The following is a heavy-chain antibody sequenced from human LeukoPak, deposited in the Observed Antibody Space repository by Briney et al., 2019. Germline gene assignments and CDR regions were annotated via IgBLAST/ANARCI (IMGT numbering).Heavy chain of an antibody. V-gene: IGHV1-69*04. CDR1: GGTFSSYA. D-gene: IGHD2-15*01. CDR3: ARGPPTYIVVVVAATRWDDAFDI. J-gene: IGHJ3*02. CDR2: IIPILGIA. Sequence: ASVKVSRKASGGTFSSYAISWVRQAPGQGLEWMGRIIPILGIANYAQKFQGRVTITADKSTSTAYMELSSLRSEDTAVYYCARGPPTYIVVVVAATRWDDAFDIWGQGTMVTVSS.